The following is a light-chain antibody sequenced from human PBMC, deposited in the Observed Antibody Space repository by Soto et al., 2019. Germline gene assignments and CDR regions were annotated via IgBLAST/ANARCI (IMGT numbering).Light chain of an antibody. CDR1: QSISRK. J-gene: IGKJ4*01. CDR3: QQYDKWPPT. V-gene: IGKV3-15*01. Sequence: EIKMAQSPDTLSVSPGERATRSCRASQSISRKLAWYQQRPGQATRLLIYGASTRATGVPVRFRGGGSGTEFTLTISGLQSEDFAVYCCQQYDKWPPTFGGGTKVEIK. CDR2: GAS.